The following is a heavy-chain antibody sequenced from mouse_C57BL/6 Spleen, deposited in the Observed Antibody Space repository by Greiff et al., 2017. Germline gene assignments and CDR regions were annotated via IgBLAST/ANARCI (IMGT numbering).Heavy chain of an antibody. Sequence: EVQLQQSGPELVKPGASVKISCKASGYTFTDYYMNWVKQSHGKSLEWIGDINPNNGGTSYNQKFKGKATLTVDKSSIKADMELRSLTSEDSAVYYCANDDGNDEGFAYWGQGTLVTVSA. V-gene: IGHV1-26*01. CDR1: GYTFTDYY. CDR3: ANDDGNDEGFAY. J-gene: IGHJ3*01. CDR2: INPNNGGT. D-gene: IGHD2-3*01.